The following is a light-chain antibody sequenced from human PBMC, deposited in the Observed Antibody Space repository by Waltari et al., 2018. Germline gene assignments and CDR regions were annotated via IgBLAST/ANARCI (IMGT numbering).Light chain of an antibody. J-gene: IGKJ1*01. CDR1: QSISSY. V-gene: IGKV1-39*01. Sequence: DIQMTQSPSSLSASVGDRVTITCRANQSISSYLNWYQQKPGKAPNLLIYAASSLQSGVPSRFSGSGSGTDFTLTISSLQPEDFATYYCQQSYSIPPWTFGQGTKVEIK. CDR3: QQSYSIPPWT. CDR2: AAS.